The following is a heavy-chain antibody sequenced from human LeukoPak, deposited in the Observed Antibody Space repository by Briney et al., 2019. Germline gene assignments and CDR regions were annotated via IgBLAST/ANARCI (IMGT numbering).Heavy chain of an antibody. V-gene: IGHV4-30-4*08. D-gene: IGHD3-22*01. CDR2: IYYSGST. J-gene: IGHJ4*02. Sequence: SQTLSLTCTVSGGSISSGDYYWSWIRQPPGKGLEWIGYIYYSGSTYYNPSLKSRVTISVGTSKNQFSLKLSSVTAADTAVYYCARDLGYYDSSGSDAGGYWGQGTLVTVSS. CDR1: GGSISSGDYY. CDR3: ARDLGYYDSSGSDAGGY.